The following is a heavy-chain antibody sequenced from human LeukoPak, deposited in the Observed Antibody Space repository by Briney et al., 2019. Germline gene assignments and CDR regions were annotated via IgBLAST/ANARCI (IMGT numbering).Heavy chain of an antibody. Sequence: SQTLSLTCAISGDSVSSNSADWNWIRQSPSRGLERLGRTYYRSKWYNDYAVSVKSRITINPDTSKNQFSLQLNSVTPEDTAVYYCARDLEDSSGYSLGYWGQGTLVTVSS. D-gene: IGHD3-22*01. V-gene: IGHV6-1*01. J-gene: IGHJ4*02. CDR1: GDSVSSNSAD. CDR2: TYYRSKWYN. CDR3: ARDLEDSSGYSLGY.